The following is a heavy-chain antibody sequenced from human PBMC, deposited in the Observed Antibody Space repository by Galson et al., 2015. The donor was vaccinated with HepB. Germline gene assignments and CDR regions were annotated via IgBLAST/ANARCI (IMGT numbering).Heavy chain of an antibody. CDR2: ITYNGSNK. CDR3: ARDRHPYGSGYYRLGY. J-gene: IGHJ4*02. V-gene: IGHV3-30*04. Sequence: SLRLSCAASGFTFSNYSMHWVRQAPGKGLEWVADITYNGSNKYYADSVKGRFTISRDNSKNTLYLQMNSLRAEDTAVYYCARDRHPYGSGYYRLGYWGQGTMVTVSS. CDR1: GFTFSNYS. D-gene: IGHD3-10*01.